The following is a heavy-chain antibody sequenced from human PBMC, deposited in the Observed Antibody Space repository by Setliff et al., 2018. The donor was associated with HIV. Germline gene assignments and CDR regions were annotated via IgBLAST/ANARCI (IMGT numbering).Heavy chain of an antibody. Sequence: GGSLRLSCAASGFTFSRYDMHWVRQAPGKGLEWVAVISYDGSNKYYADSVKGRFTISRDNSKNTLYLQMNSLKTEDTAVYYCTAALQQQVVRWFDPWGQGTLVTVSS. CDR1: GFTFSRYD. CDR3: TAALQQQVVRWFDP. J-gene: IGHJ5*02. CDR2: ISYDGSNK. V-gene: IGHV3-30*03. D-gene: IGHD6-13*01.